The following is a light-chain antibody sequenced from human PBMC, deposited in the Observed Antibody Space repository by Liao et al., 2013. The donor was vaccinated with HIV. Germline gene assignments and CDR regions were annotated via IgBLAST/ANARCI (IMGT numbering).Light chain of an antibody. Sequence: SYVLTQPPSLSVAPGKTARISCGGDNIESHSVHWYQQKPGQAPVLVIYKDSERPSGIPERFSGSSSGTRVTLTISGVQAEDEADYYCQSADSSGTCPVFGGGTKLTVL. J-gene: IGLJ3*02. CDR2: KDS. CDR1: NIESHS. CDR3: QSADSSGTCPV. V-gene: IGLV3-25*03.